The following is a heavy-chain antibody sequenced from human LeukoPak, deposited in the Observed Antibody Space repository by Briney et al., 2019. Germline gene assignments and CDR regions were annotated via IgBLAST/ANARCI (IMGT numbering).Heavy chain of an antibody. CDR1: GGTFSSYA. CDR3: ARGGLYCSGGSCYSESFDY. D-gene: IGHD2-15*01. CDR2: IIPIFGTA. J-gene: IGHJ4*02. Sequence: SVKVSCKASGGTFSSYAISWARQAPGQGLEWMGRIIPIFGTANYAQKFQGRVTITTDESTSTAYMELSSLRSEDTAVYYCARGGLYCSGGSCYSESFDYWGQGTLVTVSS. V-gene: IGHV1-69*05.